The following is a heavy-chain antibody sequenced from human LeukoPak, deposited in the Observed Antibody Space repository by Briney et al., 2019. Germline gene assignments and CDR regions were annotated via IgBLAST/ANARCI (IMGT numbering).Heavy chain of an antibody. CDR2: ISGRCGST. J-gene: IGHJ5*02. D-gene: IGHD2-21*01. V-gene: IGHV3-23*01. Sequence: GGSLSLSCAASGFTFSSYAMIWVRQAPGQGLEWVTAISGRCGSTYYADSVKGRFTISRDNSKNTLYLPMNSLRARHAAVYYCSKDRLKVIAWVERWGQGTLVTVSS. CDR1: GFTFSSYA. CDR3: SKDRLKVIAWVER.